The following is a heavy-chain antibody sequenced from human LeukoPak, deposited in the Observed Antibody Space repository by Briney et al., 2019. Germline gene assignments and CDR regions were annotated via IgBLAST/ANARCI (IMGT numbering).Heavy chain of an antibody. CDR1: GFNFSPYW. V-gene: IGHV3-7*01. CDR2: INRDGRVQ. J-gene: IGHJ4*02. Sequence: GGSLRLSCAASGFNFSPYWMSWIHQAPGKGLEWVATINRDGRVQYYVDSVKGRFSISKDNARNSLYLQMYSLRAEDTAVYYCARESYSSFDYWGQGALVTVSS. D-gene: IGHD2-21*01. CDR3: ARESYSSFDY.